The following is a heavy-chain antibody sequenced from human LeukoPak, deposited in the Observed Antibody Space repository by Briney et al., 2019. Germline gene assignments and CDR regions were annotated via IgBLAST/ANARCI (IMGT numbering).Heavy chain of an antibody. D-gene: IGHD3-9*01. Sequence: PGRSLRLSCAASGLTFSSNGMHWVRQAPGKGLEWVAVIWYDGSDKYYADSVKGRFTISRDNSKNMVYLQMNSLRAEDTAVYYCVSQRITLTQGSTDYWGQGTLVTVSS. CDR1: GLTFSSNG. J-gene: IGHJ4*02. CDR3: VSQRITLTQGSTDY. V-gene: IGHV3-33*01. CDR2: IWYDGSDK.